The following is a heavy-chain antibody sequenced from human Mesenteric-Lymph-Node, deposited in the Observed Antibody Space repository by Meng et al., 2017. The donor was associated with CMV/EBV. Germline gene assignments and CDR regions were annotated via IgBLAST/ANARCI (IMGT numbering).Heavy chain of an antibody. CDR1: GFTFSSYA. CDR2: ISYDGSNK. D-gene: IGHD3-3*01. Sequence: GGSLRLSCAASGFTFSSYAMHWVRQAPGKGLEWVAVISYDGSNKYYADSVKGRFTISRDNSKNTLYLQMNSLRAEDTAVYYCARGGFGVVIELVDYWGQGTLVTVSS. J-gene: IGHJ4*02. CDR3: ARGGFGVVIELVDY. V-gene: IGHV3-30-3*01.